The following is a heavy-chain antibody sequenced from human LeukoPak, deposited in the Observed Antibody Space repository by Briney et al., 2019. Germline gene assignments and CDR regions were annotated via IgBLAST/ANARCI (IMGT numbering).Heavy chain of an antibody. Sequence: SMNVSCKPAAGTFTSYAISWVRPPPGRWLEWMGGIIPIFGTANYAQKFQGRVTITADKCTSTAYMELRRLSSEDTAVYYCAGGYSYGLSLDYWGKGTLVTVSS. CDR3: AGGYSYGLSLDY. CDR1: AGTFTSYA. D-gene: IGHD5-18*01. J-gene: IGHJ4*02. V-gene: IGHV1-69*06. CDR2: IIPIFGTA.